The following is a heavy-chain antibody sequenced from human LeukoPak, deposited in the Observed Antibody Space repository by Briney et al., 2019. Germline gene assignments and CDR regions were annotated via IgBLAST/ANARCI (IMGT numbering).Heavy chain of an antibody. D-gene: IGHD3-22*01. CDR1: GGTFSSYA. CDR2: IIPIFGTA. V-gene: IGHV1-69*05. J-gene: IGHJ3*02. Sequence: SVRVSCKASGGTFSSYAISWVRQAPGQGLEWMGRIIPIFGTANYAQKFQGRVTITTDESTSTAYMELSSLRSEDTAVYYCARDRTMIVGFAFDIWGQGTMVTVSS. CDR3: ARDRTMIVGFAFDI.